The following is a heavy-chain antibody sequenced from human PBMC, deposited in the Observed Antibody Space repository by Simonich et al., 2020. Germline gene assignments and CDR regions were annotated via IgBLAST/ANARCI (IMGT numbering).Heavy chain of an antibody. V-gene: IGHV1-24*01. D-gene: IGHD3-10*01. Sequence: QVQLVQSGAEVKKPGASVKVSCKVSGYTLTELSMHWVRQAPGKGLEWRGGFGPEDGETIYAQKFQGRVTMTEDTSTDTAYMELSSLRSEDTAVYYCATRNTMGSGSYYYYYYGMDVWGQGTTVTVSS. CDR1: GYTLTELS. CDR3: ATRNTMGSGSYYYYYYGMDV. CDR2: FGPEDGET. J-gene: IGHJ6*02.